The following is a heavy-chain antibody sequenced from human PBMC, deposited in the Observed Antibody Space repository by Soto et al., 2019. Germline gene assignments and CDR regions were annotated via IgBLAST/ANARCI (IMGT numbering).Heavy chain of an antibody. CDR3: VRGGILEANSPYYYYGLDV. CDR1: GYTFTTYG. Sequence: ASVKVSCKAFGYTFTTYGLSWVRQAPGQGLEWMGWVSPYNGNTYYTPRLQGRVTMTTDTSTSTAYMSLRSLRSDDTAIYYCVRGGILEANSPYYYYGLDVWGQGTPVTVSS. V-gene: IGHV1-18*01. J-gene: IGHJ6*02. CDR2: VSPYNGNT. D-gene: IGHD1-1*01.